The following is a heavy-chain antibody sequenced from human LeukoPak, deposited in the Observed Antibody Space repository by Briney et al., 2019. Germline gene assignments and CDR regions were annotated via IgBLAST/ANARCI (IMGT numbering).Heavy chain of an antibody. D-gene: IGHD1-7*01. CDR1: GGSISSYY. J-gene: IGHJ4*02. Sequence: PSETLSLTCTVSGGSISSYYWSWIRQPPGKGLEWIGYIYYSGSTNYNPSLKSRVTISVDTSKNQFSLKLSSVTAADTAVYYCARENRITGTTSYFDYWGQGTLVTVSS. V-gene: IGHV4-59*01. CDR2: IYYSGST. CDR3: ARENRITGTTSYFDY.